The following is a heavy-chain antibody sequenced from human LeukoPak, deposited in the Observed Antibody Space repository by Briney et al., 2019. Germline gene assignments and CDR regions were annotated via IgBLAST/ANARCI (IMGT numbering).Heavy chain of an antibody. J-gene: IGHJ4*02. CDR3: ARDLSYFDY. V-gene: IGHV3-53*01. CDR1: GFTFSTYT. Sequence: GGSLRLSCAASGFTFSTYTMNWVRQAPGKGLEWVSITYSDGNTYYAESVRGRFTVSRGYSKNTLYLQMKSLRVEDTAFYYCARDLSYFDYWGQGTLVTVSS. CDR2: TYSDGNT. D-gene: IGHD2/OR15-2a*01.